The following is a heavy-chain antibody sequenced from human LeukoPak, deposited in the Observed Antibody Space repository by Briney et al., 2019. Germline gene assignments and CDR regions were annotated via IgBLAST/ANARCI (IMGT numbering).Heavy chain of an antibody. CDR1: GYTFTSYG. CDR3: ARVTARGTCSSTSCYMFWPQPAHSAFEGGSPFDP. J-gene: IGHJ5*02. Sequence: ASVKVSCKASGYTFTSYGISWVRQAPGQGLEWMGWISAYNGNTNYAQKLQGRVTMTTDTSTSTAYMELRSLRSDDTAVYYCARVTARGTCSSTSCYMFWPQPAHSAFEGGSPFDPWGQGTLVTVSS. V-gene: IGHV1-18*01. CDR2: ISAYNGNT. D-gene: IGHD2-2*02.